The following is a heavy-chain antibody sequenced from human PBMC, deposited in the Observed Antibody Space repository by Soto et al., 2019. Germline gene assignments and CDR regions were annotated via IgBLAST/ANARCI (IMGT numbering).Heavy chain of an antibody. CDR1: GYTFTSYG. CDR2: ISAYNGNT. V-gene: IGHV1-18*04. Sequence: ASVKVSCKASGYTFTSYGISWVRQAPGQGLEWMGWISAYNGNTNYAQKLQGRVTMTTDTSTSTAYMELRSLRTDDSAVYYCARVPRGMTIFGVVIHHDAFDIWGQGTMVTVSS. D-gene: IGHD3-3*01. J-gene: IGHJ3*02. CDR3: ARVPRGMTIFGVVIHHDAFDI.